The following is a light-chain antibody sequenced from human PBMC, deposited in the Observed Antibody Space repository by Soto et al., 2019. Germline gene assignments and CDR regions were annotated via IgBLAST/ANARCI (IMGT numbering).Light chain of an antibody. V-gene: IGLV2-14*01. J-gene: IGLJ1*01. CDR3: SSYTSSSPYV. CDR2: DVS. Sequence: QSALTQPASVSGSPGQSITISCTGTSSDVGGYNSVSWYQQLPGKAPKLMICDVSNRPSGVSNRFSGSKSGNTASLTISGLQAEDESDYYCSSYTSSSPYVFGTGTKVTVL. CDR1: SSDVGGYNS.